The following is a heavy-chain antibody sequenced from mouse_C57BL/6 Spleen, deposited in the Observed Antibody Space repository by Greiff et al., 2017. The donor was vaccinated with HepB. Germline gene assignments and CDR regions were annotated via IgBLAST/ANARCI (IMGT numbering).Heavy chain of an antibody. V-gene: IGHV1-22*01. CDR3: ARGGSYDYDVAWFAY. J-gene: IGHJ3*01. CDR2: INPNNGGT. D-gene: IGHD2-4*01. Sequence: EVKLMESGPELVKPGASVKMSCKASGYTFTDYNMHWVKQSHGKSLEWIGYINPNNGGTSYNQKFKGKATLTVNKSSSTAYMELRSLTSEDSAVYYCARGGSYDYDVAWFAYWGQGTLVTVSA. CDR1: GYTFTDYN.